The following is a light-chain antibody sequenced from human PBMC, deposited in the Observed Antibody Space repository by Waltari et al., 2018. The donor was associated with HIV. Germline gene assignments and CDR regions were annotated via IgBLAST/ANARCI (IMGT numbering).Light chain of an antibody. CDR1: QSISSNF. J-gene: IGKJ1*01. V-gene: IGKV3D-20*02. CDR2: GAS. CDR3: QQRSNWPRT. Sequence: EIVLTQSPGTLSLSPGERVTLSCRASQSISSNFLAWYQQKPGQAPRLLIYGASNRAPDIPDRFSGSGSGTDFTLTISRLEPEDSAVYYCQQRSNWPRTFGQGTKVEIK.